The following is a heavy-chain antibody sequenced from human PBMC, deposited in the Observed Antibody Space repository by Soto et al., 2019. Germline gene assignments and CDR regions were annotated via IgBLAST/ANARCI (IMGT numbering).Heavy chain of an antibody. D-gene: IGHD3-10*01. J-gene: IGHJ4*02. CDR1: GFSFGAYV. CDR3: ARDRSGIRGFDY. V-gene: IGHV3-30-3*01. CDR2: ISYDGANI. Sequence: QVQLVESGGGVIQPGRSLRLSCAASGFSFGAYVMFWVRQAPGKGLEWVAVISYDGANIYYADSVKGRFTISRENSKNKLYVQMNRLRTEDTAIYYCARDRSGIRGFDYWGQGTLVTVSS.